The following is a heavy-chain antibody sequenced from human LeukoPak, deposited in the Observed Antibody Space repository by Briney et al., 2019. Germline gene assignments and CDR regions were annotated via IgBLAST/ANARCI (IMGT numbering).Heavy chain of an antibody. CDR1: GGSISSSSYY. CDR2: IYYSGST. D-gene: IGHD2-21*02. J-gene: IGHJ3*02. CDR3: ASGLAYCGGDCYPGTFDI. Sequence: PSETLSLTCTVSGGSISSSSYYWGWIRQPPGKGLEWIGSIYYSGSTYYNPSLKSRVTISVDTSKNQFSLKLSSVTAADTAVYYCASGLAYCGGDCYPGTFDIWGQGTMVTVSS. V-gene: IGHV4-39*07.